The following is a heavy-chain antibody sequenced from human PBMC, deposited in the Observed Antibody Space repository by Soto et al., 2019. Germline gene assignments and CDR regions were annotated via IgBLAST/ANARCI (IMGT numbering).Heavy chain of an antibody. D-gene: IGHD2-21*02. Sequence: GGSLRLSCVASGFTFSTYGMHWVRQAPGKGLEWVAMTWNDGSNKYYTDSMKDRFTISRDNSKNTLYLQMNSLRDEDSAVYYCMTELKDMQAFDIWGQGTMVTVSS. CDR3: MTELKDMQAFDI. J-gene: IGHJ3*02. CDR2: TWNDGSNK. CDR1: GFTFSTYG. V-gene: IGHV3-33*01.